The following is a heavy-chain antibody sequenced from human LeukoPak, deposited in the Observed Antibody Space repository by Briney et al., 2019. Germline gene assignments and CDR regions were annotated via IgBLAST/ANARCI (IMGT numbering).Heavy chain of an antibody. CDR3: ARAAMVTRTSLDY. V-gene: IGHV3-21*01. CDR1: GFTFSSYS. CDR2: ISSSSSYI. D-gene: IGHD5-18*01. J-gene: IGHJ4*02. Sequence: GGSLRLSCAASGFTFSSYSMTWVRQAPGKGLEWVSSISSSSSYIYYADSVKGRFTISRDNAKNSLYLQMNSLRAEDTAVYYCARAAMVTRTSLDYWGQGTLVTVSS.